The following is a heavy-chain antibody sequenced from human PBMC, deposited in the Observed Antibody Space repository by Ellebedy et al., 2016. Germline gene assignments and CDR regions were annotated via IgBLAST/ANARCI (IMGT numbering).Heavy chain of an antibody. D-gene: IGHD1-1*01. CDR2: FDPEDGET. Sequence: ASVKVSXXVSGYTLTELSMHWVRQAPGKGLEWMGGFDPEDGETIYAQKFQGRVTMTEDTSTDTAYMELSSLRSEDTAVYYCATIYWNRNWFNPWGQGTLVTVSS. J-gene: IGHJ5*02. V-gene: IGHV1-24*01. CDR3: ATIYWNRNWFNP. CDR1: GYTLTELS.